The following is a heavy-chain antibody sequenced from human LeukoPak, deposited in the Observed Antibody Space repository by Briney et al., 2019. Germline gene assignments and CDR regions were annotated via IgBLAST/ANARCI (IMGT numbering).Heavy chain of an antibody. V-gene: IGHV1-18*01. CDR3: ARDRGTRGARSGYYYFDY. D-gene: IGHD3-3*01. CDR1: GYTFTSYG. J-gene: IGHJ4*02. Sequence: ASVKVSCKASGYTFTSYGISWVRQAPGQGLEWMGWISAYNGNTNYAQKLQGRVTMTTDTSTSTAYMELRSLRSDDTAVYYCARDRGTRGARSGYYYFDYWGQGTLVTVSS. CDR2: ISAYNGNT.